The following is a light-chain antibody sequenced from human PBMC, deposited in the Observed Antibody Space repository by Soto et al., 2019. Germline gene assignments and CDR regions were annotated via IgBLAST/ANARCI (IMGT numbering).Light chain of an antibody. Sequence: DIQMTQSPSSLSASVGDRVTITCRASQSIANYLNWYQQRPGKAPKLLIYGASTLHSGVPSNFSGSGFGTDFTLTISSLQPEDVAAYYCQKHNSAPLFFGPGTKVDIK. J-gene: IGKJ3*01. CDR1: QSIANY. V-gene: IGKV1-39*01. CDR3: QKHNSAPLF. CDR2: GAS.